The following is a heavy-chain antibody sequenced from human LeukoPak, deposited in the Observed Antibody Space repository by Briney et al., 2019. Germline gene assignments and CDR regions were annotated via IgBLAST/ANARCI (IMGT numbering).Heavy chain of an antibody. CDR3: ARFPPGIAVAGHNDY. CDR1: GASVSSGSYY. Sequence: SSETLSLTCTVSGASVSSGSYYWSWIRQPPGKGLEWIGYMYYSGSTNYNPSLKSRVTISVDTSKNQFSLKLSSVTAADTAVYYCARFPPGIAVAGHNDYWGQGTLVIVSS. D-gene: IGHD6-19*01. CDR2: MYYSGST. V-gene: IGHV4-61*01. J-gene: IGHJ4*02.